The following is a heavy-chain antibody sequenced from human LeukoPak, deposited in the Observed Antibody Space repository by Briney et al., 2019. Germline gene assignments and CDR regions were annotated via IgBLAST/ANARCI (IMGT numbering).Heavy chain of an antibody. Sequence: AGGSLRLSCAASGFTFSGSWMTWVRQAPGGGLEWVANIEPDGNTKNYLDSVKGRFTISRDNTRNSLYLQLNSLRAEDASVYYCARDPAYGAFDYWGQGTLVTVSS. D-gene: IGHD4-17*01. CDR2: IEPDGNTK. J-gene: IGHJ4*02. CDR1: GFTFSGSW. CDR3: ARDPAYGAFDY. V-gene: IGHV3-7*01.